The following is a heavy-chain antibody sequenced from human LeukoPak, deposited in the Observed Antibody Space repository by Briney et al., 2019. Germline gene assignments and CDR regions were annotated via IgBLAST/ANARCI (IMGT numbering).Heavy chain of an antibody. CDR1: GFTDSSNY. Sequence: GESLRLSCAASGFTDSSNYMRWVRQAPGKGLEWVSVIYSGGCTYYADSMTGRSTISRDTPKHTLYLPMNGLRAERTPVDLFPSGGVGAFCDDGSQGTLVTVSS. V-gene: IGHV3-53*01. D-gene: IGHD1-26*01. CDR3: PSGGVGAFCDD. CDR2: IYSGGCT. J-gene: IGHJ4*02.